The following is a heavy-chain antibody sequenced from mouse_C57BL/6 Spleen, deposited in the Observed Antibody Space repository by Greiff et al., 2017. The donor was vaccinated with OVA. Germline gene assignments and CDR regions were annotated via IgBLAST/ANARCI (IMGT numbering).Heavy chain of an antibody. V-gene: IGHV5-4*03. CDR3: ARAAYDYDGYYFDY. D-gene: IGHD2-4*01. CDR2: ISDGGSYT. Sequence: DVMLVESGGGLVKPGGSLKLSCAASGFTFSSYAMSWVRQTPEKRLEWVATISDGGSYTYYPDNVKGRFTISRDNAKNNLYLQMSHLKSEDTAMYYCARAAYDYDGYYFDYWGQGTTLTVSP. CDR1: GFTFSSYA. J-gene: IGHJ2*01.